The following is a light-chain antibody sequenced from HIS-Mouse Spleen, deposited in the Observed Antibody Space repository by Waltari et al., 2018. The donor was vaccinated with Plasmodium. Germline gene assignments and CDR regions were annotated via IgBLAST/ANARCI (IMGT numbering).Light chain of an antibody. CDR1: QGISSY. Sequence: DIQLTQSPSFLSASVGDRVTITCRASQGISSYLAWYQQKPGEAPKLLIDAASTLQSGVPSRFSGSGAGTECTLTISSLQPEDFATYYCQQLNSYPYSFGQGTKLEIK. J-gene: IGKJ2*03. V-gene: IGKV1-9*01. CDR3: QQLNSYPYS. CDR2: AAS.